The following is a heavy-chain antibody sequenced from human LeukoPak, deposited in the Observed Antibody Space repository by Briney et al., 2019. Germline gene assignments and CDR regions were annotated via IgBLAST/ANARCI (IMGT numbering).Heavy chain of an antibody. CDR1: GGSISSYY. D-gene: IGHD3-3*01. CDR2: IYYSGST. Sequence: SETLSLTCPVSGGSISSYYWSWIRQPPGKGLEWIGYIYYSGSTNYNPSLKSRVTISVDTSKNQFSLKLSSVTAADTAVYYCARTPLLGIFGLDPWGQGTLVTVSS. J-gene: IGHJ5*02. CDR3: ARTPLLGIFGLDP. V-gene: IGHV4-59*01.